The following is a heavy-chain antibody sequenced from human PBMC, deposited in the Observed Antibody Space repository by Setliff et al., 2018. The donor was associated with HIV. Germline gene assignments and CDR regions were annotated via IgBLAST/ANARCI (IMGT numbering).Heavy chain of an antibody. CDR2: ISSSSSYI. CDR1: GFTFSTYW. V-gene: IGHV3-21*01. D-gene: IGHD2-15*01. Sequence: PGGSLRLSCGASGFTFSTYWMTWVRQAPGKGLEWVSSISSSSSYIYYADSVKGRFTISRDNAKNPLYLQMNSLRAEDTAVYYCARVPNFLGTLLLLGYFDYWGQGTLVTVSS. CDR3: ARVPNFLGTLLLLGYFDY. J-gene: IGHJ4*02.